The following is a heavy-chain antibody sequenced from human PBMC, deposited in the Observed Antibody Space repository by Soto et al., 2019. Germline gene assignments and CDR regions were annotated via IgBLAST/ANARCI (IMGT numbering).Heavy chain of an antibody. CDR3: AKNSAATIRLGYDY. J-gene: IGHJ4*02. CDR1: GFTFATYT. CDR2: IIGSGGTT. Sequence: EVQLLESGGGLVQPGGSLRLSCAASGFTFATYTMSWVRQAPGKGLEWVSAIIGSGGTTYYTDSVKGRFTISRDNSKNTLFLQMNSLRGDDTALYSCAKNSAATIRLGYDYWGQGTLVTVSS. D-gene: IGHD5-12*01. V-gene: IGHV3-23*01.